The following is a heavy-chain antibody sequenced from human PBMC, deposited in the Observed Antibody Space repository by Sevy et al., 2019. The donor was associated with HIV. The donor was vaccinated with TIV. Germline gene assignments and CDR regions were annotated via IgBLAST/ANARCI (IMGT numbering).Heavy chain of an antibody. CDR3: AREAKLAAPLGY. Sequence: SETLSLTCTVSGGSISLYYWSWIRQPAGKGLEWIGHIYGSGSTSYNPSLKSRVTMSVDTSQNQISLKLTSVTAADTAVYYCAREAKLAAPLGYWGQGTLVTVSS. CDR1: GGSISLYY. D-gene: IGHD3-16*01. CDR2: IYGSGST. V-gene: IGHV4-4*07. J-gene: IGHJ4*02.